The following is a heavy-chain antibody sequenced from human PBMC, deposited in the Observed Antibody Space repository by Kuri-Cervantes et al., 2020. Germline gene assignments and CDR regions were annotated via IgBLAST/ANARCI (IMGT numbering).Heavy chain of an antibody. CDR1: GFTFDDYT. Sequence: GGSLRLSCAASGFTFDDYTMHWVRQAPGKGLEWVSLISWDGGSTYYADSVKGRFTISRDNAKNSLYLQMNSLRDEDTAVYYCARDSIEDYYDYVWGSYRYSELDYWGQGTLVTVSS. J-gene: IGHJ4*02. D-gene: IGHD3-16*02. CDR3: ARDSIEDYYDYVWGSYRYSELDY. CDR2: ISWDGGST. V-gene: IGHV3-43*01.